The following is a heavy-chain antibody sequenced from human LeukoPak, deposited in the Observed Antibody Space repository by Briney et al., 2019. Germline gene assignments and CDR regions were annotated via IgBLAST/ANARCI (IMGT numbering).Heavy chain of an antibody. CDR1: GFTFSIYG. CDR3: ANGFGEFNYYYYYMDL. V-gene: IGHV3-30*02. CDR2: IRFDGSNK. J-gene: IGHJ6*03. D-gene: IGHD3-10*01. Sequence: GGSLRLSCAASGFTFSIYGMHWVRQAPGKGLEWVAFIRFDGSNKYYADSVKGRFAISRDNSRDTLFLQMNSLRPEDTAVYYCANGFGEFNYYYYYMDLWGKGTTVTGSS.